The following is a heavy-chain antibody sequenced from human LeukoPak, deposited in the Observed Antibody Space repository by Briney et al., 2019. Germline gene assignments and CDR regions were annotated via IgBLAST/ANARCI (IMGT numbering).Heavy chain of an antibody. CDR2: ISAYNGNT. D-gene: IGHD3-10*01. CDR3: ARDLTLGPSGGY. V-gene: IGHV1-18*01. Sequence: ASVNVSCKASGYTFTSYGISWVRQAPGQGLEWMGWISAYNGNTDYAQKLQGRVTMTTDTSTSTAYMELRSLRSDDTAVYYCARDLTLGPSGGYWGQGTLVTVSS. CDR1: GYTFTSYG. J-gene: IGHJ4*02.